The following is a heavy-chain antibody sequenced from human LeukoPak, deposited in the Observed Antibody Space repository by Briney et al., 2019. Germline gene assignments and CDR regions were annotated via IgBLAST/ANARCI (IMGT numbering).Heavy chain of an antibody. CDR2: ISSSSSTK. Sequence: PGGSLRLSCAASGFTFSSYEMNWVRQAPGKGLEWVSYISSSSSTKYYPDSVKGRFTIPRDNAKNSLFLQMNSLRAEDTAVYYCARDSYYFDGSGHKGYFDYWGQGTLVTVSS. D-gene: IGHD3-22*01. J-gene: IGHJ4*02. CDR3: ARDSYYFDGSGHKGYFDY. CDR1: GFTFSSYE. V-gene: IGHV3-48*03.